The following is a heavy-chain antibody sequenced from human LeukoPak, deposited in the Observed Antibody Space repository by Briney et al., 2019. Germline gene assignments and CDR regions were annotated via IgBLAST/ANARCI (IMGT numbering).Heavy chain of an antibody. J-gene: IGHJ6*02. CDR2: IKSKTDGGTT. V-gene: IGHV3-15*07. D-gene: IGHD2-2*01. Sequence: GGSLRLSCAASGFTFSNAWMNWVRQAPGKGLEWVGRIKSKTDGGTTDYAAPVKGRFTISRDDSKNTLYLQMNSLKTEDTAVYYCTTDSPDIVVVPAATWPYGMDVWGQGTTVTVSS. CDR3: TTDSPDIVVVPAATWPYGMDV. CDR1: GFTFSNAW.